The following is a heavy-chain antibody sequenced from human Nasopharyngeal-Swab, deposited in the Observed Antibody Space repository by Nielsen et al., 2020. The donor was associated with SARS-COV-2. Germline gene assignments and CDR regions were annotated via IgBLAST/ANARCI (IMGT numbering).Heavy chain of an antibody. V-gene: IGHV4-39*01. Sequence: SETLSLTCTVSGGSISSGDYYWSWIRQPPGKGLEWIGSIYYSGSTYYNPSLKSRVTISVDTSKNQFSLKLSSVTAADTAVYYCARLETVDTAMVTGGYFDYWGQGTLVTVSS. CDR3: ARLETVDTAMVTGGYFDY. J-gene: IGHJ4*02. CDR2: IYYSGST. D-gene: IGHD5-18*01. CDR1: GGSISSGDYY.